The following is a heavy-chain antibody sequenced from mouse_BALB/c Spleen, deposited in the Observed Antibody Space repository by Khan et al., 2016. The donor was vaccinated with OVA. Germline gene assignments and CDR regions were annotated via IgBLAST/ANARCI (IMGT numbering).Heavy chain of an antibody. CDR3: ARSGYFAWFAY. V-gene: IGHV14-1*02. CDR2: IDPENGET. CDR1: GFNIKDYY. J-gene: IGHJ3*01. Sequence: VQLQQSGAELVRPGALVKLSCKASGFNIKDYYMHWVKQRPEQGLEWIGWIDPENGETVYDPKFQGKANITADTSSNTAYLQLSSLTSEDTAVSYCARSGYFAWFAYWGQGTLVTVSA.